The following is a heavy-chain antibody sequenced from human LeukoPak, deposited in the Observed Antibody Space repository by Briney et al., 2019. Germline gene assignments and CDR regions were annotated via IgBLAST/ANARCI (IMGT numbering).Heavy chain of an antibody. J-gene: IGHJ4*02. D-gene: IGHD2/OR15-2a*01. V-gene: IGHV4-4*07. Sequence: PSETLSLTCTVSGGSISSYYWSWIRQPAGKGLEWIGRIYPSGNTNYNPSLKSRVTISVDRSKSQFSLKLSSVTAADTAMYYCARDNRGLISEYYFDYWGQGTLVTVSS. CDR1: GGSISSYY. CDR2: IYPSGNT. CDR3: ARDNRGLISEYYFDY.